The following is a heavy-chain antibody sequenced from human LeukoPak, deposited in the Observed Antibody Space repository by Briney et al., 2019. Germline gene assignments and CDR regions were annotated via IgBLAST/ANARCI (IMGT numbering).Heavy chain of an antibody. CDR2: ISAYNGNT. CDR3: ARDRMRYFDWLPNYSYYYYMDV. CDR1: GYTFTSYG. Sequence: ASVKVSCNASGYTFTSYGISWVRQAPGQGLEWMGWISAYNGNTNYAQKLQGRVTMTTDTSTSTAYMELRSLRSDDTAVYYCARDRMRYFDWLPNYSYYYYMDVWGKGTTVTISS. J-gene: IGHJ6*03. V-gene: IGHV1-18*01. D-gene: IGHD3-9*01.